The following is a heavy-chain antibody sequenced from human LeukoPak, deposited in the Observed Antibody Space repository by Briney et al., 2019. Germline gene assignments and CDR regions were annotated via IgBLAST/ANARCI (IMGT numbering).Heavy chain of an antibody. CDR3: ARDLGDNYGIDF. CDR1: GGSISSGGYY. CDR2: IYYSGST. D-gene: IGHD4/OR15-4a*01. Sequence: SETLSLTCTVSGGSISSGGYYWSWIRQHPGKGLEWIGYIYYSGSTYYNPSLKSRVTISVDTSKNQFSLKLSSVTAADTAVYFCARDLGDNYGIDFWGQGALVTVSS. J-gene: IGHJ4*02. V-gene: IGHV4-31*03.